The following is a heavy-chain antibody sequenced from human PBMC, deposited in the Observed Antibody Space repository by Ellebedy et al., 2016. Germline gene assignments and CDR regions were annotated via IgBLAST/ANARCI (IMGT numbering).Heavy chain of an antibody. Sequence: GGSLRLSCAASGFTFSSYAMHWVRQAPGKGLEWVAVISYDGSNKYYADSVKGRFTISRDNSKNTLYLQMNSLRAEDTAVYYCARYGSFDNWGQGTLATVSS. J-gene: IGHJ5*02. CDR1: GFTFSSYA. CDR2: ISYDGSNK. V-gene: IGHV3-30*14. D-gene: IGHD3-10*01. CDR3: ARYGSFDN.